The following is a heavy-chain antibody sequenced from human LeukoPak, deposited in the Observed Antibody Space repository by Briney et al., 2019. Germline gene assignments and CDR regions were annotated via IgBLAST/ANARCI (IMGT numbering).Heavy chain of an antibody. CDR2: ISWDGGST. Sequence: GGSLRLSCAASGFTFDDYAMHRVRQAPGKGLEWVSLISWDGGSTYYADSVKGRFTISRDNSKNSLYLQMNSLRAEDTALYYCAKDETSIAARGSFVDYWGQGTLVTVSS. J-gene: IGHJ4*02. V-gene: IGHV3-43D*03. CDR1: GFTFDDYA. CDR3: AKDETSIAARGSFVDY. D-gene: IGHD6-6*01.